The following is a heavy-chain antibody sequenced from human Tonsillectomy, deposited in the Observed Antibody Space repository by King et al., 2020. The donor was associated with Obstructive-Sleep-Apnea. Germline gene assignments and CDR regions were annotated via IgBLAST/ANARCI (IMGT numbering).Heavy chain of an antibody. CDR3: ARARTVTTNDAFDI. CDR2: ISSISSYI. J-gene: IGHJ3*02. D-gene: IGHD4-17*01. CDR1: GFTFSSYS. Sequence: VQLVESGGGLVKPGGSLRLSCAASGFTFSSYSMNWVRQAPGKGLEWVSSISSISSYIYYADSVKGRFPISRDNAKNSLYLQMNSLRAEDTAVYYCARARTVTTNDAFDIWGQGTMVTVSS. V-gene: IGHV3-21*01.